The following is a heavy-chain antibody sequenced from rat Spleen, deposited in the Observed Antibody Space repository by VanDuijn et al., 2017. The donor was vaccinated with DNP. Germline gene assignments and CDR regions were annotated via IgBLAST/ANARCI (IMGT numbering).Heavy chain of an antibody. CDR1: GFSLTDYS. J-gene: IGHJ1*01. V-gene: IGHV2-19*01. CDR3: TRDSXWYFDF. Sequence: QVQLKESGPGLVQPSQTLSLTCTVSGFSLTDYSVHWVRQPPGKGLEGMGSIRNDGNTDYSSALKSRLSISRDTSKSQVFLKMNSLQTEDTXXYFXTRDSXWYFDFXGPGTMVTVSS. CDR2: IRNDGNT.